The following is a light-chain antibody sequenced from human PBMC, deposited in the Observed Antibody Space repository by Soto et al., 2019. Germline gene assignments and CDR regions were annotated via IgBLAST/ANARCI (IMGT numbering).Light chain of an antibody. CDR2: DVS. CDR1: SSDVGGYNY. Sequence: QSVLTQPASVSGYPGQLITISCTGTSSDVGGYNYVSWYQHHPGKAPKLMIYDVSNRPSGVSNRFSGSKSGNTASLTISGLQPEDEADYYCSSYTTSNTRQIVFGTGTKVTV. CDR3: SSYTTSNTRQIV. V-gene: IGLV2-14*03. J-gene: IGLJ1*01.